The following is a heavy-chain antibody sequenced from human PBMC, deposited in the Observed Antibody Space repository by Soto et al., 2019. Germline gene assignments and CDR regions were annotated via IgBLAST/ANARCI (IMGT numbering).Heavy chain of an antibody. CDR2: ISSSSSTI. J-gene: IGHJ6*02. D-gene: IGHD6-13*01. CDR1: GFTFSSYS. Sequence: EVQLVESGGGLVQPGGSLRLSCAASGFTFSSYSMNWVRQAPGKGLEWVSYISSSSSTIYYADSVKGRFTISRDNAKNSLYLQMNSLRDEDTAVYYCARLYSKIYYYYGMDVWGQGTTVTV. V-gene: IGHV3-48*02. CDR3: ARLYSKIYYYYGMDV.